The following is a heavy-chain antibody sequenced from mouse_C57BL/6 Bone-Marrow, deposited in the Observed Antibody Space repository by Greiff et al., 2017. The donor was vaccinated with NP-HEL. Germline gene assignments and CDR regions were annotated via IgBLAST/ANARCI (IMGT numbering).Heavy chain of an antibody. J-gene: IGHJ1*03. CDR2: LDPSDSYT. CDR3: ARDHYYGSSFPLYWYFDV. D-gene: IGHD1-1*01. Sequence: QVQLQQPGAELVMPGASVKLSCKASGYTFTSYWMHWVKQRPGQGLEWIGELDPSDSYTNYNQKFKGKSTLTVDKSSSTAYMQLSRLTSEDSAVYYGARDHYYGSSFPLYWYFDVWGTGTTVTVSA. V-gene: IGHV1-69*01. CDR1: GYTFTSYW.